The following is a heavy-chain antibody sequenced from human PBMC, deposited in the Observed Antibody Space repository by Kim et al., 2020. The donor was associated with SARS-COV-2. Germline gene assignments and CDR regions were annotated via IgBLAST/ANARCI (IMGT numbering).Heavy chain of an antibody. J-gene: IGHJ6*02. CDR1: GGSISSYN. D-gene: IGHD3-10*01. CDR3: AGHHGSGRHGYGMDV. Sequence: SETLSLTCTVSGGSISSYNWSWIRQPPGKGLEWIGYIYYSGSTNYNPSLKSRVTISVDTSKNQFSLKLSSVTAADTAVYYCAGHHGSGRHGYGMDVWGQG. V-gene: IGHV4-59*08. CDR2: IYYSGST.